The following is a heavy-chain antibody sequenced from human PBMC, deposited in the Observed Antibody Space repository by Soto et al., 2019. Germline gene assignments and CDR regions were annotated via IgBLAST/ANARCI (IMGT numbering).Heavy chain of an antibody. CDR2: IRVNNGDT. Sequence: ASVKVSCKASGYTFTNSGFSWVRQAPGQGLEWVGWIRVNNGDTHYAQKLQGRVTMTTDTSTSTAFMELRSLRSEDTAVYYCARDRGSGSGPWFDPWGQGTLVTVSS. D-gene: IGHD3-10*01. CDR1: GYTFTNSG. V-gene: IGHV1-18*01. J-gene: IGHJ5*02. CDR3: ARDRGSGSGPWFDP.